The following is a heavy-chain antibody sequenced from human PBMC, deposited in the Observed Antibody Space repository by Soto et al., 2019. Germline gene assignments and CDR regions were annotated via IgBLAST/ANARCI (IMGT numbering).Heavy chain of an antibody. CDR3: ARLVTVTSYYYYYGMDV. V-gene: IGHV4-34*01. J-gene: IGHJ6*02. Sequence: PWETLSLTCAVYGGSFSGYYWSWIRQPPGKGLEWIGEINHSGSTDYNPSLKSRVTISVDTSKNQFSLKLSSVTAADTAVYYCARLVTVTSYYYYYGMDVWGQGTTVTVSS. CDR2: INHSGST. CDR1: GGSFSGYY. D-gene: IGHD4-4*01.